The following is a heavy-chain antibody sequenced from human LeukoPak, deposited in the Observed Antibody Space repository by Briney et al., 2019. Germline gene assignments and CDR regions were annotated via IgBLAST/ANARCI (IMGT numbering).Heavy chain of an antibody. D-gene: IGHD2-15*01. J-gene: IGHJ4*02. Sequence: GGSLRLSCVASGFTFSSHLMHWVRQVPGKGLVWVSRIDSDGSKTDYADSVKGRFTISRDNAKNSLYLQMNSLRADDTAVYHCAREVAFDYFDYWGQGTLVTVSS. CDR2: IDSDGSKT. CDR3: AREVAFDYFDY. CDR1: GFTFSSHL. V-gene: IGHV3-74*01.